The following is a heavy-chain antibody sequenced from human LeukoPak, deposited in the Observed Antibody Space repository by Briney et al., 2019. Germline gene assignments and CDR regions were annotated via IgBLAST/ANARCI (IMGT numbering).Heavy chain of an antibody. D-gene: IGHD6-13*01. Sequence: ASVKVSCKVSGYTLTELSMHWVRQAPGKGLEWMGGFDPEDGGTIYAQKFQGRVTMTEDTSTDTAYMELSSLRSEDTAVYYCATDRHSSSWQKFDYWGQGTLVTVSS. V-gene: IGHV1-24*01. CDR2: FDPEDGGT. J-gene: IGHJ4*02. CDR3: ATDRHSSSWQKFDY. CDR1: GYTLTELS.